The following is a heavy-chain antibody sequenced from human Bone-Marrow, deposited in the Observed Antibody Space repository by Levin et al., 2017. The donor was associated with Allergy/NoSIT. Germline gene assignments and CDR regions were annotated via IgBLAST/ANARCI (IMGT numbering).Heavy chain of an antibody. V-gene: IGHV3-53*01. CDR1: GFTVSNNY. D-gene: IGHD3-10*01. J-gene: IGHJ4*02. Sequence: PGGSLRLSCAASGFTVSNNYMRWVRQAPGKGLEWVSLIYSGGSTYYADSVKGRFTISRDKSKNTPYLQMNSLRVEDTAVYYCARGEISGVTGDYWGQGTLVTVSS. CDR3: ARGEISGVTGDY. CDR2: IYSGGST.